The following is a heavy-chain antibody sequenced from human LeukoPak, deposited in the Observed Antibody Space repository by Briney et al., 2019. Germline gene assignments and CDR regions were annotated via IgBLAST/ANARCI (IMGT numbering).Heavy chain of an antibody. J-gene: IGHJ4*02. Sequence: ASETVSCKASGYTFTSYGISWVGRAPGQGLEWLGWISAYNGNTNYAQKLQGRVTMTTDTSTSTAYMELRSLRSDDTAVYYGARCGDGYNYVGIDYWGQGTLVTVSS. CDR2: ISAYNGNT. D-gene: IGHD5-24*01. V-gene: IGHV1-18*01. CDR3: ARCGDGYNYVGIDY. CDR1: GYTFTSYG.